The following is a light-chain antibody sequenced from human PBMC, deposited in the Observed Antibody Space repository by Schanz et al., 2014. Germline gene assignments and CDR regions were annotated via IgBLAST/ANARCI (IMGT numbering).Light chain of an antibody. Sequence: QSALTQPASVSGSPGQSITISCTGTSSDVGSYNLVSWYQQHPGKAPKLMIYEGSKRPSGVSNRFSGSKSGNTASLTISGIQAEDEADYYCSSNGGVNIYVFGTGTKLTVL. J-gene: IGLJ1*01. CDR2: EGS. CDR3: SSNGGVNIYV. CDR1: SSDVGSYNL. V-gene: IGLV2-23*01.